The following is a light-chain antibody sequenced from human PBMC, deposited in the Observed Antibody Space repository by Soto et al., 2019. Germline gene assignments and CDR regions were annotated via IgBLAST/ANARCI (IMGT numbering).Light chain of an antibody. CDR1: QSVKSN. CDR3: QHYNHWLWT. V-gene: IGKV3-15*01. CDR2: GAS. J-gene: IGKJ1*01. Sequence: IMMTQSPATLSVSPGERATLSGRASQSVKSNLAWYQQKPGQAPRLLIYGASTRATGIPARFSGSGSGTEFTLTISNLQSEDFAVYYCQHYNHWLWTFGQGTKVDIK.